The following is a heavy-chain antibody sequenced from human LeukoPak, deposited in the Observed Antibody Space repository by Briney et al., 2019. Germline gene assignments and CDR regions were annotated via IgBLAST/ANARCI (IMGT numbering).Heavy chain of an antibody. J-gene: IGHJ4*02. V-gene: IGHV3-21*01. CDR3: AKDLFLLGDNFDY. Sequence: GGSLRLSCAASGFTFSSYSMNWVRQAPGKGLEWVSSISSSSSYIYYADSVKGRFTISRDNAKNSLYLQMNSLRAEDTAVYYCAKDLFLLGDNFDYWGQGTLVTVSS. CDR2: ISSSSSYI. CDR1: GFTFSSYS. D-gene: IGHD3-16*01.